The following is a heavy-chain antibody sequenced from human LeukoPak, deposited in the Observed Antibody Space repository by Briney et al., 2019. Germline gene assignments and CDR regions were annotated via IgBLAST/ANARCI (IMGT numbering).Heavy chain of an antibody. D-gene: IGHD1-26*01. CDR2: IYTSGST. CDR1: GGSISSYY. J-gene: IGHJ6*03. CDR3: ARDRRATPSNYYYYYMDV. V-gene: IGHV4-4*07. Sequence: SETLSLTCTVSGGSISSYYWSWIQQPAGKGLEWIGRIYTSGSTNYNPSLKSRVTMSVDTSKNQFSLKLSSVTAADTAVYYCARDRRATPSNYYYYYMDVWGKGTTVTVSS.